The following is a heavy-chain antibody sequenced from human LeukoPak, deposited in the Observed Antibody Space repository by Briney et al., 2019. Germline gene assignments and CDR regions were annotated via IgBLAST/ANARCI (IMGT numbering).Heavy chain of an antibody. CDR2: MNPKSGNT. Sequence: ASVKVSCKASGYTFTNYDINWVRQATGQGPEWMGWMNPKSGNTGYAQKFQGRVTMTRNTSISTAYMELSSLRSDDTAVYYCARDQDIVVVVAALRQREMGGSDPWGQGNLVTVSS. J-gene: IGHJ5*02. CDR1: GYTFTNYD. D-gene: IGHD2-15*01. V-gene: IGHV1-8*01. CDR3: ARDQDIVVVVAALRQREMGGSDP.